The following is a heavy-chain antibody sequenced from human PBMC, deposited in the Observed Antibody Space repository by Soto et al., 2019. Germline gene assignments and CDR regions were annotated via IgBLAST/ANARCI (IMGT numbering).Heavy chain of an antibody. J-gene: IGHJ4*02. CDR2: ISTNNGNT. CDR1: GYTFSDYD. D-gene: IGHD6-19*01. Sequence: QVQLVQSGAEVKKPGASVKVSCKASGYTFSDYDISWVRQAPGQGLEWMGWISTNNGNTDHAQKLQGRATMTTDTSTTTAYMELRSLRSDDTAVYYCGRVTIAVAGWAFDYWGQGTLVTVSS. CDR3: GRVTIAVAGWAFDY. V-gene: IGHV1-18*04.